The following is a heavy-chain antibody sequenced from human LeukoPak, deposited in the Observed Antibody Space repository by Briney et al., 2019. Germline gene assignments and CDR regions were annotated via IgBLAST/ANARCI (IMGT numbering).Heavy chain of an antibody. CDR2: IYYSGST. Sequence: SETLSLTCTVSGDSVSSYYWSWIRQPPGKGQEWIGYIYYSGSTKYNPSLKSRVTISVDTSKNQFSLKLSSVTAADTAVYYCARHYSYYYYLDVWGKGTTVTVSS. CDR3: ARHYSYYYYLDV. CDR1: GDSVSSYY. J-gene: IGHJ6*03. V-gene: IGHV4-59*08.